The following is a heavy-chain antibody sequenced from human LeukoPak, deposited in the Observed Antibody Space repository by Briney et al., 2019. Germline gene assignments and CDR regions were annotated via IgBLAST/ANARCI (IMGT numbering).Heavy chain of an antibody. V-gene: IGHV3-9*03. CDR1: GFTFDDYA. CDR2: ISWNSGSI. J-gene: IGHJ4*02. Sequence: GGSLRLSCAASGFTFDDYAMHWVRQAPGKGLEWVSGISWNSGSIGYADSVKGRFTISRDNAKNSLYLQMNSLRAEDMALYYCAKDVDDSSGYFDYWGQGTLVTVSP. D-gene: IGHD3-22*01. CDR3: AKDVDDSSGYFDY.